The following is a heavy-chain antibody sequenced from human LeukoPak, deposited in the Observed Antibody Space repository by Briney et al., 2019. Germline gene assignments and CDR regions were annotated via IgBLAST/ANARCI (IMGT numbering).Heavy chain of an antibody. Sequence: SETLSLTCAVYGGSFSGYYWSWIRQPPGKGLEWIGSIHYSGSTYYNPSLKSRVTISVDTSKNQFSLKLNSVTAADTAVYYCASHYYDSSGFYYIEDYWGQGTLVTVSS. V-gene: IGHV4-34*01. D-gene: IGHD3-22*01. J-gene: IGHJ4*02. CDR2: IHYSGST. CDR1: GGSFSGYY. CDR3: ASHYYDSSGFYYIEDY.